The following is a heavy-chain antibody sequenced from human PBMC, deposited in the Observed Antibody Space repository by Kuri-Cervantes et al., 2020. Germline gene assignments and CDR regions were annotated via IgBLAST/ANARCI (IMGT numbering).Heavy chain of an antibody. Sequence: ESLKISCTVSGGSISSYYWSWIRQPPGKGLEWIGYIYYSGSTNYNPSLKSRVTISVDTSKNQFSLKLSSVTAADTAVYCCARVEPIFCSSTSCYVRDWGQGTLVTVSS. J-gene: IGHJ4*02. CDR2: IYYSGST. CDR3: ARVEPIFCSSTSCYVRD. CDR1: GGSISSYY. D-gene: IGHD2-2*01. V-gene: IGHV4-59*01.